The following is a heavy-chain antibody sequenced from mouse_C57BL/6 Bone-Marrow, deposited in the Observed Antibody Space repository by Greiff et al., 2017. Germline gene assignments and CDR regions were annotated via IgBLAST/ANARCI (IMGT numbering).Heavy chain of an antibody. CDR2: IHPNSGST. D-gene: IGHD2-3*01. V-gene: IGHV1-64*01. CDR1: GYTFTSYW. CDR3: ARWLLGFAY. J-gene: IGHJ3*01. Sequence: QVQLQQPGAELVKPGASVKLSCKASGYTFTSYWMHWVKQRPGQGLEWIGMIHPNSGSTNYNEKFKSKATLTVDKSSSPAYMQLSSLTSEDSAVYYCARWLLGFAYWGQGTLVTVSA.